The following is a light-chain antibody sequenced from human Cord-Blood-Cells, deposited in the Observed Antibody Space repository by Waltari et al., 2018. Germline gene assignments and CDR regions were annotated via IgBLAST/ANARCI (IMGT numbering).Light chain of an antibody. CDR3: QQYNSYSRT. Sequence: DIQMTQSPSTLSASVGDRVTITSRASPSISSWLAWDHQKPGKSPKLLIYDASSLESGVPSRFSGSGSGTEFTLTISSLQPDDFATYYCQQYNSYSRTFGQGTKVEIK. V-gene: IGKV1-5*01. CDR1: PSISSW. CDR2: DAS. J-gene: IGKJ1*01.